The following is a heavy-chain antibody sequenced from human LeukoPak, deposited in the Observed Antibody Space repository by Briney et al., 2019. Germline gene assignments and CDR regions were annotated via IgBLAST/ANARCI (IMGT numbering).Heavy chain of an antibody. CDR2: IYYSGST. Sequence: SETLSLTCTVSGGSISSHYWSWIRQPPGKGLEWIGYIYYSGSTNYNPSLKSRVAISVDTSKNQFSLKLSSVTAADTAVYYCARSPTGLASWFDPWGQGTLVTVSS. CDR1: GGSISSHY. V-gene: IGHV4-59*11. J-gene: IGHJ5*02. CDR3: ARSPTGLASWFDP.